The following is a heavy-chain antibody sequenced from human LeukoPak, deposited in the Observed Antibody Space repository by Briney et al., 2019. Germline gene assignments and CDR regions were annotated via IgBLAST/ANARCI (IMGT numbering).Heavy chain of an antibody. J-gene: IGHJ3*01. V-gene: IGHV1-2*02. D-gene: IGHD2/OR15-2a*01. CDR2: INPDSGGT. Sequence: ASVTVTCKASGYTFTGYYMHWVRQAPGQGLEWMGWINPDSGGTDNAQKFQGRVTMTRDTSISTAYMELSRLRSDDTAVYYCARTFYDTLDSDAFDFWGPGTIVIVSS. CDR1: GYTFTGYY. CDR3: ARTFYDTLDSDAFDF.